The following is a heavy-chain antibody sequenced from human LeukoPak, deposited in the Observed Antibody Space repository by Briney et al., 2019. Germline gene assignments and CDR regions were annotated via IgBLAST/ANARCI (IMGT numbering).Heavy chain of an antibody. V-gene: IGHV4-34*01. Sequence: ASETLSLTCAVYGGSFSGYYWSWIRQPPGKGLEWIGEINHSGSTNYNPSLKSRVTISVDTSKNQFSLKLSSVTAADMAVYYCARGPTVWEVEGYYYYMDVWGKGTTVTVSS. D-gene: IGHD4-11*01. CDR3: ARGPTVWEVEGYYYYMDV. CDR1: GGSFSGYY. CDR2: INHSGST. J-gene: IGHJ6*03.